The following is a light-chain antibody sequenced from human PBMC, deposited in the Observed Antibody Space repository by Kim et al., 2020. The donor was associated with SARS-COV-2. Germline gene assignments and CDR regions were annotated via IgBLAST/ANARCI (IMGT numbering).Light chain of an antibody. Sequence: SPGERATLSCRASQSVSSSDVAWYQQKPGQAPRLLIYGASSRATGIPDRFSGSGSGTDFTLTISRLEPEDFAVYYCQQYGNSPRTFGQGTKVDIK. J-gene: IGKJ1*01. CDR2: GAS. CDR1: QSVSSSD. CDR3: QQYGNSPRT. V-gene: IGKV3-20*01.